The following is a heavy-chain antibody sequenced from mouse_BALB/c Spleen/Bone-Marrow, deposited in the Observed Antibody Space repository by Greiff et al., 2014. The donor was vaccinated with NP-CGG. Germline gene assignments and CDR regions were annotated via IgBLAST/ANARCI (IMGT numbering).Heavy chain of an antibody. CDR2: IDPENGNI. CDR3: TRRGFDF. J-gene: IGHJ2*01. Sequence: VHVKQSGAELVKPGASVKLSCTASGFNIKDTYIHWVKRRPEQGMEWIGRIDPENGNIKYDPKFQVKATITADTSSNTAYLQLSSLTSEDTAVYYCTRRGFDFWGQGNTLTVSS. CDR1: GFNIKDTY. V-gene: IGHV14-3*02.